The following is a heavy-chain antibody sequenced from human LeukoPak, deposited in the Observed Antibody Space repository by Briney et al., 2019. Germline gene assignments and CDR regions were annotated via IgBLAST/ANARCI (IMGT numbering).Heavy chain of an antibody. J-gene: IGHJ4*02. CDR2: ISWNSGNI. D-gene: IGHD4-17*01. V-gene: IGHV3-9*03. CDR3: AKGQTIITMTTFDY. CDR1: GFTFHDYA. Sequence: GGSLRLSCAASGFTFHDYARHWVRQAPGKGLEWVSGISWNSGNIVYADSVKGRFTISRDNAKNSLYLQMDSLRAEDMALYYCAKGQTIITMTTFDYWGQGTLVTVSS.